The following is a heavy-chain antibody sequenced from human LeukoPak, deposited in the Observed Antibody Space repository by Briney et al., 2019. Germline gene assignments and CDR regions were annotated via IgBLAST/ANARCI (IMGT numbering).Heavy chain of an antibody. Sequence: GESLKISCKGSGYSFTSYWIGWVGQMPGKGLEWMGIIYPGDSDTRYSPSFQGQVTISADKSISTAYLQWSSLKASDTAVYYCARQADPITMVRGATRADYYYYMDVWGKGTTVTVSS. CDR3: ARQADPITMVRGATRADYYYYMDV. V-gene: IGHV5-51*01. J-gene: IGHJ6*03. D-gene: IGHD3-10*01. CDR2: IYPGDSDT. CDR1: GYSFTSYW.